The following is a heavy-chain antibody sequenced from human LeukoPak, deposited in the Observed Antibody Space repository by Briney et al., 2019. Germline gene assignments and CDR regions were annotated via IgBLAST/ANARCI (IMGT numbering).Heavy chain of an antibody. V-gene: IGHV3-21*01. J-gene: IGHJ4*02. CDR1: GFTFSSHS. Sequence: GGSLRLSCAASGFTFSSHSMNWVRQAPGKGLEWVSSISSSSSYIYYADSVKGRFTISRDNAKNSLYLQMNSLRAEDTAVYYCARESIAAAGDYWGQGTLVTVSS. CDR2: ISSSSSYI. CDR3: ARESIAAAGDY. D-gene: IGHD6-13*01.